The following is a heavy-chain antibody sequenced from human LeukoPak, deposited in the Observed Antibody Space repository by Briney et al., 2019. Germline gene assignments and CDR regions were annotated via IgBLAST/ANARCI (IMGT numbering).Heavy chain of an antibody. CDR1: GFTFSSYA. D-gene: IGHD3-22*01. J-gene: IGHJ4*02. CDR3: AKSSYYDTSGSYREYYFDY. Sequence: HPGGSLRLSRAASGFTFSSYAMSWVRQAPGKGLEWVSAISGSGGSTYYADSVKGRFTISRDNSKNTLYLQMNSLRAEDTALYYCAKSSYYDTSGSYREYYFDYWGQGALVTVSS. V-gene: IGHV3-23*01. CDR2: ISGSGGST.